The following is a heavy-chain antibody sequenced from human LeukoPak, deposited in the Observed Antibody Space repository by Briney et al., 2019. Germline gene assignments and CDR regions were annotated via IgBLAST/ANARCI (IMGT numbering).Heavy chain of an antibody. V-gene: IGHV4-39*07. Sequence: PETLSLTCTVSGTTVSIDYWTWIRQPPGKGLEWIGSIYYSGSTYYNPSLKSRVTISVDTSKNQFSLKLSSVTAADTAVYYCAREGDEEEMATIWWGQGTLVTVSS. J-gene: IGHJ4*02. D-gene: IGHD5-24*01. CDR3: AREGDEEEMATIW. CDR2: IYYSGST. CDR1: GTTVSIDY.